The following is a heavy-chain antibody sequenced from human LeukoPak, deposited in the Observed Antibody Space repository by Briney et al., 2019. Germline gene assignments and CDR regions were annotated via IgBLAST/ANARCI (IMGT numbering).Heavy chain of an antibody. CDR3: ARGLTTVTNDY. CDR2: IYYSGST. D-gene: IGHD4-17*01. Sequence: SETLSLTCTVSGGSISSYYWSWIRQPPGKGLEWIGYIYYSGSTNYNPSLKSRVTISVDKSKNQFSLKLSSVTAADTAVYYCARGLTTVTNDYWGQGTLVTVSS. J-gene: IGHJ4*02. V-gene: IGHV4-59*12. CDR1: GGSISSYY.